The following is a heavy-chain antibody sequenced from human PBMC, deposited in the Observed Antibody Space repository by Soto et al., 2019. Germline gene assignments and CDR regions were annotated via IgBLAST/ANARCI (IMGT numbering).Heavy chain of an antibody. J-gene: IGHJ6*02. V-gene: IGHV3-48*01. CDR3: AREDYYYDSSPKYGMDV. CDR1: GFAFSSYS. D-gene: IGHD3-22*01. Sequence: GGSLRLSCAASGFAFSSYSMNWVRQAPGKGLEWVSYISSSSSTIYYTDSVKGRFTISRDNAKNSLYPQMNSLRAEDTAVYYCAREDYYYDSSPKYGMDVWGQGTTVTVSS. CDR2: ISSSSSTI.